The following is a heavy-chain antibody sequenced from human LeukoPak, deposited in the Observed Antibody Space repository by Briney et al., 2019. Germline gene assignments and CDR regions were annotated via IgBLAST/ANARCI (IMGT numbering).Heavy chain of an antibody. V-gene: IGHV5-51*01. Sequence: GESLKISCKGSGYRFTNYWIGWVRQMPGKGLEWMGIIYPGDSNTRYSPSFQGQVTISADKSISTAYLQWSSLKASDTAMYYCARHATTVTIDYWGQGTLVTVSS. J-gene: IGHJ4*02. D-gene: IGHD4-17*01. CDR3: ARHATTVTIDY. CDR2: IYPGDSNT. CDR1: GYRFTNYW.